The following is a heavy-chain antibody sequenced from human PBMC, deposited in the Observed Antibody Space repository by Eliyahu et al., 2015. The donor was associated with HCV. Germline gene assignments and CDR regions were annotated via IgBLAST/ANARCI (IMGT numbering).Heavy chain of an antibody. CDR2: IKPDGGEK. D-gene: IGHD5-12*01. CDR1: GLSFSSQW. J-gene: IGHJ6*02. CDR3: ARSKEWLRSWVFYYYYGIDV. V-gene: IGHV3-7*01. Sequence: EVQLMESGGGLVQPGGSLRLSCAASGLSFSSQWMSWVRQAPGEGLEWVANIKPDGGEKFYVDSVKGRFTISRDNDKGLLFLQMDSLRVEDTAVYYCARSKEWLRSWVFYYYYGIDVWGQGTTVTVS.